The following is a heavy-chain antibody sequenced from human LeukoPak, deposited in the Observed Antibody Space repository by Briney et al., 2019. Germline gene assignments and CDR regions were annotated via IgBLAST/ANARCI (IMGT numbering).Heavy chain of an antibody. J-gene: IGHJ6*02. CDR2: INPHSGGT. CDR1: GYTFSGHY. Sequence: ASVKVSCKASGYTFSGHYMHGVRQAPGQGLECMGWINPHSGGTNYAQKFQGRVTLTRDTSISTAYMEVSRLGSDDTAVYYCARVLYCGGDCRGYYYYGLDVWGQGTTVTVSS. D-gene: IGHD2-21*02. V-gene: IGHV1-2*02. CDR3: ARVLYCGGDCRGYYYYGLDV.